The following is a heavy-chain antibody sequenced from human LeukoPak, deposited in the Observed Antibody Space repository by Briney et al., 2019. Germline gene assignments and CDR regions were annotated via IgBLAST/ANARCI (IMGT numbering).Heavy chain of an antibody. J-gene: IGHJ4*02. D-gene: IGHD2-15*01. CDR1: GFTFSSYA. Sequence: PGGSLRLSCAASGFTFSSYAMAWVRQAPGKGLEWVASIKQDGSDKYYVDSVKGRFTISRDNAKKTMFLQMNTLRAEDTAVYYCARGYGSPDFWGQGTLVTGSS. CDR2: IKQDGSDK. V-gene: IGHV3-7*05. CDR3: ARGYGSPDF.